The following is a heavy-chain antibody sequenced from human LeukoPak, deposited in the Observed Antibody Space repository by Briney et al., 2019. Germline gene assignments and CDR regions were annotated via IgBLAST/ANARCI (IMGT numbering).Heavy chain of an antibody. D-gene: IGHD1-1*01. J-gene: IGHJ5*02. Sequence: SVKLSCKASGGTFSSYAISWVRQAPGQGLEWVGAIISIFGTANYAHKFQGRVTITTDRSKNALYMPLNSLTAKDTAVYYCCRNDGNLFDPWGQGTLVTVSS. CDR3: CRNDGNLFDP. CDR2: IISIFGTA. CDR1: GGTFSSYA. V-gene: IGHV1-69*05.